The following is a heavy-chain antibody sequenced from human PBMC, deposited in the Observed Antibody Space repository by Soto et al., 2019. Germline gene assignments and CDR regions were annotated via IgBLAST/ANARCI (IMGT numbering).Heavy chain of an antibody. D-gene: IGHD4-17*01. CDR3: ARGNYGDFDY. V-gene: IGHV4-59*01. J-gene: IGHJ4*02. Sequence: PSETLSLTCTVSGGSISSYYWSWIRQPPGKGLEWIGYIYYSGSTNYNPSLKSRVTISVDTSKNQFSLKLSSVTAADTAVYYCARGNYGDFDYWGQGTLVTVTS. CDR1: GGSISSYY. CDR2: IYYSGST.